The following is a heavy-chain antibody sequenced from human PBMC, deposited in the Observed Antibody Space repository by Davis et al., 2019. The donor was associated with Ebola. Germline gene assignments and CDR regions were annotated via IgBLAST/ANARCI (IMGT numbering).Heavy chain of an antibody. CDR2: PRSKGDGGTT. Sequence: PGGSLRLSCAASGLTLSNTWMTWVRQAPGKGLEWVGRPRSKGDGGTTDYAAPVKGRFTISRDDSKNTLYLQMNSLKIEDTAVYYCTNPQRSYWGQGTLVTVSS. V-gene: IGHV3-15*01. CDR3: TNPQRSY. J-gene: IGHJ4*02. CDR1: GLTLSNTW.